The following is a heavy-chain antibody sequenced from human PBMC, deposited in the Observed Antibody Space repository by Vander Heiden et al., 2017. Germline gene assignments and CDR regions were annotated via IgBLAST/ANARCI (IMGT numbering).Heavy chain of an antibody. CDR1: GGSINPYF. Sequence: QVHLQESGPGLVKHSETLSLTCTVSGGSINPYFWSWIRQPPGKGLEWIGYISYSGSTNYNPSLKSRLTVSVDTSKNQFSLKLSAATAADTAVYYCARHSPHGYSYNYYGMDVWGQGNTVTVSS. CDR3: ARHSPHGYSYNYYGMDV. CDR2: ISYSGST. V-gene: IGHV4-59*08. J-gene: IGHJ6*02.